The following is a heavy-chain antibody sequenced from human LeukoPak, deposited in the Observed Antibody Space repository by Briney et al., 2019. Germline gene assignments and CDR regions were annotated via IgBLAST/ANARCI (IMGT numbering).Heavy chain of an antibody. CDR2: IRSKAHGGTT. D-gene: IGHD2-15*01. CDR3: TRAGRYCSGGSCYSFY. Sequence: PGGSLRLSSTASGFTFGDYAMSWFCQAPREGLERVGFIRSKAHGGTTEYAASVKGRFTISRDDSKSIAYLQMDSLKTEDTAVYYCTRAGRYCSGGSCYSFYWGQGTLVTVSS. J-gene: IGHJ4*02. V-gene: IGHV3-49*03. CDR1: GFTFGDYA.